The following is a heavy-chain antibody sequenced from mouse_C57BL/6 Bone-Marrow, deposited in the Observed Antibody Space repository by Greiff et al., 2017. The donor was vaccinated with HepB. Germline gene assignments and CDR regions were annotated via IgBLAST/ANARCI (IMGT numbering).Heavy chain of an antibody. CDR3: ARDGAWFAY. V-gene: IGHV1-69*01. CDR2: IDPSDSYT. J-gene: IGHJ3*01. CDR1: GYTFTSYW. Sequence: QVQLQQPGAELVMPGASVKLSCKASGYTFTSYWMHWVKQRPGQGLEWIGDIDPSDSYTNYNQKFKGKSTLTVDKSSSTAYMQLSSLTSEDSAVYCCARDGAWFAYWGKGTLVTVSA.